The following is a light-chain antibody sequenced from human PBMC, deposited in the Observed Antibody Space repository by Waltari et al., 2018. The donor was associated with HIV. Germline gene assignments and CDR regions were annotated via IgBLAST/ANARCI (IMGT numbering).Light chain of an antibody. CDR1: KIGAKS. CDR3: QVWDGGSDPPGV. V-gene: IGLV3-21*02. CDR2: DDS. J-gene: IGLJ3*02. Sequence: YVPTQPPSVSVAPGQTARMTCGGTKIGAKSVHWYQMRRGQAPIEVVYDDSYRPARRSERISGCNSGNTATLIISRVEAGDEADYYCQVWDGGSDPPGVFGGGTRLTVL.